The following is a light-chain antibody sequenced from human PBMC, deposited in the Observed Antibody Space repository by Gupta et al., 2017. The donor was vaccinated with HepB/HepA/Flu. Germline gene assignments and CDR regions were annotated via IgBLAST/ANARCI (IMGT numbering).Light chain of an antibody. CDR1: QSLLHSNGYNY. CDR3: MQALQTPWT. Sequence: DIVMTQSPLSLRVTPGEPASISCRCSQSLLHSNGYNYLDWYLQKPGQSPQLLIYLGSNRASGVPDRFSGSGSGTDFTLKISRVEAEDVGVYYCMQALQTPWTFGQGTKVEIK. V-gene: IGKV2-28*01. CDR2: LGS. J-gene: IGKJ1*01.